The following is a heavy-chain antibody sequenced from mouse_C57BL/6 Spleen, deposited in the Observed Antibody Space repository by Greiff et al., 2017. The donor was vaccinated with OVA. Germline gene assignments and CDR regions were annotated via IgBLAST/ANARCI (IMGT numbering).Heavy chain of an antibody. Sequence: VQLQQSGPGLVKPSQSLSLTCSVTGYSITSGYYWNWIRQFPGNKLEWMGYISYDGSNNYNPSLKNRISITRDTSKNQFFLKLNSVTTEDTATYYCAREGITTVVENYWGQGTTLTVSS. J-gene: IGHJ2*01. V-gene: IGHV3-6*01. CDR3: AREGITTVVENY. CDR1: GYSITSGYY. CDR2: ISYDGSN. D-gene: IGHD1-1*01.